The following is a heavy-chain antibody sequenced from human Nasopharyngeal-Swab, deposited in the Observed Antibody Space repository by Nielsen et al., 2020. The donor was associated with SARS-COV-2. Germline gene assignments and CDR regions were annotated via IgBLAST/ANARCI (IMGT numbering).Heavy chain of an antibody. CDR2: IYYSGST. CDR1: GDSINSNTYY. J-gene: IGHJ5*02. CDR3: ARDSNWFDP. Sequence: SETLSLTCTVSGDSINSNTYYWGWIRQPPGKGLEWIGTIYYSGSTYYNPSLKSRVTISVDTSKNQFSLKLSSVTAADTAVYYCARDSNWFDPWGQGTLVTVSS. V-gene: IGHV4-39*07.